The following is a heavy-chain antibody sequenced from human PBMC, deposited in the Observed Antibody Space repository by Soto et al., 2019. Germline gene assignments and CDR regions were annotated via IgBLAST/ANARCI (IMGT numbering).Heavy chain of an antibody. D-gene: IGHD5-12*01. CDR3: ARDLTSDGYNYDY. J-gene: IGHJ4*02. V-gene: IGHV1-69*13. CDR2: IIPIFGTA. Sequence: ASVKVSCKASGGTFSSYAISWVRQAPGQGLEWMGGIIPIFGTANYAQKFQGRVTITADESTSTAYMKLSSLRSEDTAVYYCARDLTSDGYNYDYRGQGALVIVSA. CDR1: GGTFSSYA.